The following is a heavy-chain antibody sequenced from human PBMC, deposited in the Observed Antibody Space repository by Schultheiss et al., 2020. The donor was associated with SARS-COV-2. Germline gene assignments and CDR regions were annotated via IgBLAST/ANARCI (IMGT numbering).Heavy chain of an antibody. D-gene: IGHD3-10*01. Sequence: SETLSLTCTVSGGSISSYHWSWIRQPPGKGLEWIGYIYYSGSTNYNPSLKSRVTISVDTSKNQFSLKLSSVTAADTAVYYCARTWFGELVPQDYYYGMDVWGQGTTVTVSS. CDR3: ARTWFGELVPQDYYYGMDV. J-gene: IGHJ6*02. CDR2: IYYSGST. CDR1: GGSISSYH. V-gene: IGHV4-59*01.